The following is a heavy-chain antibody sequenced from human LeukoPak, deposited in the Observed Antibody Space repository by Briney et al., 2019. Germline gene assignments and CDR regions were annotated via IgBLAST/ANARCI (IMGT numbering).Heavy chain of an antibody. J-gene: IGHJ2*01. CDR1: GFTFSSYA. V-gene: IGHV3-23*01. CDR2: ISGSAGST. Sequence: QTGGSLRLSCAASGFTFSSYAMSWVRQAPGKGLEWVSAISGSAGSTYYADSVRGRFTISRDNSKSTLYLQMNSLRADGTAVYYCAKDWAGYWYFDLWGRGTLVTVSS. D-gene: IGHD6-19*01. CDR3: AKDWAGYWYFDL.